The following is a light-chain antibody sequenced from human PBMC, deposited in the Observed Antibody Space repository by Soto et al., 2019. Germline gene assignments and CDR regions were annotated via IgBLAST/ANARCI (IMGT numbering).Light chain of an antibody. CDR3: AAWDDSLSGVV. CDR1: SSNIGSNY. J-gene: IGLJ2*01. Sequence: QSVLTQPPSASGTPGQRVTISCSGSSSNIGSNYVYWYQQLPGTAPKLLIYNNNQWPSGVPDRISGSKSGTSASLAISGLRSEDEADYYCAAWDDSLSGVVFGGGTKVNVL. CDR2: NNN. V-gene: IGLV1-47*01.